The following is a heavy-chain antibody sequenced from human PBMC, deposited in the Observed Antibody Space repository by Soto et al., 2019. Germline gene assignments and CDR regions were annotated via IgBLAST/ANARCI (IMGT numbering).Heavy chain of an antibody. CDR2: IYYSGST. CDR1: GGSISSSSYY. V-gene: IGHV4-39*01. D-gene: IGHD3-9*01. CDR3: ASKTYDILTGYFDY. J-gene: IGHJ4*02. Sequence: SETLSLTCTVSGGSISSSSYYWGWIRQPPGKGLEWIGSIYYSGSTYYNPSLKSRVTISVDTSKNQFSLKLSSVTAADTAVYYCASKTYDILTGYFDYWGQGTLVTVSS.